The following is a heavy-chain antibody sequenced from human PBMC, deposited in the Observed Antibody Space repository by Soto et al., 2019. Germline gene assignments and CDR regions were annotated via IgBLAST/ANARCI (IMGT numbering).Heavy chain of an antibody. CDR1: GDSVSTNGVA. CDR3: ARGKNSAFDY. D-gene: IGHD5-18*01. Sequence: QVQLQQSGPGLVKPSQTLSLTCAISGDSVSTNGVAWNWIRQSPSRGLEWLGRTYYRSKWYNDYALPLKSRMTINPDTSKNRFSLQLNSVTPEDTAVYYCARGKNSAFDYWGQGTLVTVSS. V-gene: IGHV6-1*01. J-gene: IGHJ4*02. CDR2: TYYRSKWYN.